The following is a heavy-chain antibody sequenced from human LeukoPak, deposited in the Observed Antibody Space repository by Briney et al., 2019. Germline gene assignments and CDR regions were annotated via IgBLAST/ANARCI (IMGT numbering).Heavy chain of an antibody. V-gene: IGHV3-30-3*01. CDR2: ISYDGSNK. J-gene: IGHJ6*03. Sequence: PGGSLRLSCAASGFTFSSYAMHWVRQAPGKGLEWVAVISYDGSNKYYADSVKGRFTISRDNSKNTLYLQMNSLRAEDTAVYYCARDYVVSPIYYYYYMDVWGKGTTVTVSS. CDR3: ARDYVVSPIYYYYYMDV. CDR1: GFTFSSYA. D-gene: IGHD2-15*01.